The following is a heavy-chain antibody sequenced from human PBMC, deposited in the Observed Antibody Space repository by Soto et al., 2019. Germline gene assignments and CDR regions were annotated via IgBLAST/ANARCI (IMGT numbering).Heavy chain of an antibody. J-gene: IGHJ6*02. CDR2: IIPILGIA. D-gene: IGHD2-21*02. V-gene: IGHV1-69*08. CDR3: AGERVVTARSNYYYYYGMDV. CDR1: GGTFSSYT. Sequence: QVQLVQSGAEVKKPGSSVKVSCKASGGTFSSYTISWVRQAPGQGREWMGRIIPILGIANYAQKFQGRVTITAAKSTSTDYMELSSLRSEDTAAYYCAGERVVTARSNYYYYYGMDVWGQGTTVTVSS.